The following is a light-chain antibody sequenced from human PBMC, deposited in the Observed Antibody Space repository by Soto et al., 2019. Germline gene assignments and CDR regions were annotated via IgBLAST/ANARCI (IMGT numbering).Light chain of an antibody. J-gene: IGKJ3*01. CDR3: QKCNSAPFT. CDR1: RSISTY. V-gene: IGKV3-11*01. CDR2: EAL. Sequence: ETVLTQSPATLSLSPGERATLSCRASRSISTYLAWYQQKPGQAPRLLIYEALNRATGIPARFSGSGSGTDFTLTISSLEPEDFATYYCQKCNSAPFTFGPGTKVDIK.